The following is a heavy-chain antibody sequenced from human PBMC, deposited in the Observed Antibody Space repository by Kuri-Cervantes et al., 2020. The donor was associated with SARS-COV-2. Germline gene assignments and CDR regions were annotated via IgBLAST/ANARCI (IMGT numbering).Heavy chain of an antibody. CDR3: AKGDYGDYMRLGAFGI. V-gene: IGHV3-23*01. J-gene: IGHJ3*02. D-gene: IGHD4-17*01. CDR2: ISGSGGST. CDR1: GFTFSSYA. Sequence: GESLKISCAASGFTFSSYAMSWVRQAPGKGLEWVSAISGSGGSTYYADSVKGRFTISRDNSKNTLYLQMNSLRAEDTAVYYCAKGDYGDYMRLGAFGIWGQGTMVTVSS.